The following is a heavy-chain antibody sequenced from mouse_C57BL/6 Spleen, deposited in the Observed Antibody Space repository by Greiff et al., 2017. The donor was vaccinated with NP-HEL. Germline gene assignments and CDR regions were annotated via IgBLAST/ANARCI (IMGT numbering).Heavy chain of an antibody. CDR2: IYPFSGRT. CDR3: ARWAQATPFGY. D-gene: IGHD3-2*02. Sequence: QLQLKESGAELVKPGASVKMSCKASGYTFTSYCITCVKPRPLPVLALIVDIYPFSGRTNYNEKFKSKATLTVDTSSSTAYMQLSSLTSEDSAVYYCARWAQATPFGYWGQGTLVTVSA. V-gene: IGHV1-55*01. CDR1: GYTFTSYC. J-gene: IGHJ3*01.